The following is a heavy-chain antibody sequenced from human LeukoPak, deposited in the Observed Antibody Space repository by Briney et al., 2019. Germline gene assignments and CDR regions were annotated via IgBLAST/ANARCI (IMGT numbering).Heavy chain of an antibody. CDR3: ARDYDFCPRE. CDR1: GFTFSSYS. V-gene: IGHV3-21*01. CDR2: ISSSSTYI. J-gene: IGHJ4*02. D-gene: IGHD3-3*01. Sequence: PGGSLRLSCAASGFTFSSYSMDWVRQAPGKGLEWVSSISSSSTYIYYADSVKGRFTISRDNAKNPLYLQMNSLRAEDTAVYYCARDYDFCPREWGQGTLVTVSS.